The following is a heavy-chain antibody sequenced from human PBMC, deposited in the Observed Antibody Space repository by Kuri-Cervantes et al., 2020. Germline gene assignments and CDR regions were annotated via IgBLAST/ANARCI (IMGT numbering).Heavy chain of an antibody. CDR3: ARKGYYYSFRFDY. V-gene: IGHV4-39*01. CDR2: IYYSGST. CDR1: GGSISSSSYY. J-gene: IGHJ4*02. Sequence: ESLKISCTVSGGSISSSSYYWGWIRQPPGKGLEWIGSIYYSGSTYYNPSLKSRVTISVDTSKNQFSLKLSSVTAADTAVYHCARKGYYYSFRFDYWGQGTLVTVSS. D-gene: IGHD3-22*01.